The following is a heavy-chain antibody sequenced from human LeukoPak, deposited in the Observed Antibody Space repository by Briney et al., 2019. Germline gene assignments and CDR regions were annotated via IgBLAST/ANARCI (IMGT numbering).Heavy chain of an antibody. J-gene: IGHJ3*02. Sequence: GGSLRLSCAASGFTFRSHDMSWGRQAPGKGLEWVSGISASGGSTFYADSVKGRFTISRDNSKNTLYLQMNGLRVEDTAVYYCVREGPRGLAFDIWGQGTMVTVSS. V-gene: IGHV3-23*01. CDR3: VREGPRGLAFDI. CDR1: GFTFRSHD. CDR2: ISASGGST. D-gene: IGHD3/OR15-3a*01.